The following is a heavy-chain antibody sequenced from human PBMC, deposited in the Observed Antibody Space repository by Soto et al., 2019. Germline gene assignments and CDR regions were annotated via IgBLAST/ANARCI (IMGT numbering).Heavy chain of an antibody. CDR1: GFTFSSYG. V-gene: IGHV3-30*18. CDR3: AKDGLIFGVVIMGAYFDY. CDR2: ISYDGSNK. D-gene: IGHD3-3*01. Sequence: GGSLRLSCAASGFTFSSYGMHWVRQAPGKGLEWVAVISYDGSNKYYADSVKGRFTISRDNSKNTLYLQMNSLRAEDTAVYYCAKDGLIFGVVIMGAYFDYWGQGTLVTVSS. J-gene: IGHJ4*02.